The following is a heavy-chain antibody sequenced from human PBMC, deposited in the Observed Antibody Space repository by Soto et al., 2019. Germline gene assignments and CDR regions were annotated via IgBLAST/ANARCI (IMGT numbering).Heavy chain of an antibody. V-gene: IGHV1-69*01. CDR1: GGTFSSYA. CDR2: IIPIFGTA. J-gene: IGHJ6*02. CDR3: ARDLPLPTTTVTTDGMDF. Sequence: QVQLVQSGAEVKKPGSSVKVSCKASGGTFSSYAISWVRQAPGQGLEWMGGIIPIFGTANYAQKFQGRVTITADESTSTAYMELSSLRSEDTAVYYCARDLPLPTTTVTTDGMDFWGQGTTVTVSS. D-gene: IGHD4-4*01.